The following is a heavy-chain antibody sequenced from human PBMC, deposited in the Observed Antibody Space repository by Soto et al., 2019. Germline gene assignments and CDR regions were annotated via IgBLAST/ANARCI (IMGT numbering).Heavy chain of an antibody. CDR3: ARLKQAYAVA. Sequence: QVQLVQSGAEVKKPGASVKVSCKASGYTFTSYDINWVRLATGQGLEWMGWMNPNSGNTAYAQKFQGRVTMTRNTSISTDSMELRSLRSEDTAVYYCARLKQAYAVAWGQGTLVTVSS. D-gene: IGHD3-16*01. V-gene: IGHV1-8*01. J-gene: IGHJ5*02. CDR2: MNPNSGNT. CDR1: GYTFTSYD.